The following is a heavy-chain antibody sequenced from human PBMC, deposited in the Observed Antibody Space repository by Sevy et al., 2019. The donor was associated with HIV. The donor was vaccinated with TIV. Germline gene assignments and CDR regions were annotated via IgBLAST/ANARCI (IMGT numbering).Heavy chain of an antibody. CDR2: ISSSSSYI. Sequence: GGSLRLSCAASGFTFSSYSMNWVRRAPGKGLEWVSSISSSSSYIYYADSVKGRFTISRDNAKNSLYLQMNSLRAEDTAVYYCARDRSGGWYPDYWGQGTLVTVSS. V-gene: IGHV3-21*01. CDR1: GFTFSSYS. CDR3: ARDRSGGWYPDY. J-gene: IGHJ4*02. D-gene: IGHD6-19*01.